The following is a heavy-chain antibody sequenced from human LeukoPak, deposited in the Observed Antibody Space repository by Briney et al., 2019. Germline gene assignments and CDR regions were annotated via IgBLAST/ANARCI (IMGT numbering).Heavy chain of an antibody. V-gene: IGHV3-21*01. CDR1: GFTFSSYS. CDR3: ASQQDLRYYVWGSYENNEN. CDR2: ISSSSSYR. Sequence: KTGGSLRLSCAASGFTFSSYSMNWVRQAPGKGLEWVSSISSSSSYRYYADSVKGRFTISRDNAKNSLYLQMNSLRAEDTAVYYCASQQDLRYYVWGSYENNENWGQGTLVTVSS. J-gene: IGHJ4*02. D-gene: IGHD3-16*01.